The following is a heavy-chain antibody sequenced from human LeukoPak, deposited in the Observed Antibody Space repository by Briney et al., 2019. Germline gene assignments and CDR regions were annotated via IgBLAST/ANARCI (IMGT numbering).Heavy chain of an antibody. CDR2: IILNGGAT. D-gene: IGHD1-14*01. J-gene: IGHJ4*02. V-gene: IGHV1-2*06. Sequence: ASVKVSCKASGFTFTDYYLHWVRQAPGQGLEWMGRIILNGGATNYAQKFQGRVTLTRDTSISTAYMELCRQTSDDTAVYYCATDGGNHNFNYWGQGTLVTVSS. CDR3: ATDGGNHNFNY. CDR1: GFTFTDYY.